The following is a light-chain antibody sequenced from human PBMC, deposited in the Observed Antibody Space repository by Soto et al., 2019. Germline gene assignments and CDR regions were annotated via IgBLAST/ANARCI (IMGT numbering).Light chain of an antibody. V-gene: IGKV4-1*01. Sequence: DSVMTQSPDSLAVSRGERATVNCKSIHSFLYSSNNKNYLACYQQKPGQPPKLLIYWASTRESGVPDRFSGSGSGTEFTLTISSLQPDDLATYYCQQYNSYWTFGQGTKVDIK. CDR2: WAS. CDR3: QQYNSYWT. J-gene: IGKJ1*01. CDR1: HSFLYSSNNKNY.